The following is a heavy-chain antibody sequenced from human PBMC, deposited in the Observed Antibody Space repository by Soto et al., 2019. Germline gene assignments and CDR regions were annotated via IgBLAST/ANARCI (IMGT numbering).Heavy chain of an antibody. CDR2: IKQDGSEK. V-gene: IGHV3-7*01. CDR1: GFTFSSYW. CDR3: ARDLRDYGDYLDY. D-gene: IGHD4-17*01. J-gene: IGHJ4*02. Sequence: GGSLRLSCAASGFTFSSYWMSWVRQAPGKGLEWVANIKQDGSEKYYVDSVKGRFTISRDNAKNSLYLQMNSLRAEDTAVYYCARDLRDYGDYLDYWGQGTLVTVSS.